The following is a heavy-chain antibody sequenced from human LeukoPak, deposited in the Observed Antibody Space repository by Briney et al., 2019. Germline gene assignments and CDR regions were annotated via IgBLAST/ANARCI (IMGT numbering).Heavy chain of an antibody. CDR3: ARIRVEMATIFPYMEV. V-gene: IGHV4-59*01. Sequence: SETLSLTCTVSGVSISSYYWSWIRQPPGKGLEWIGYIYYSGSTNYNPSLKSRVTVSVDTSKNQFSLKLSSVTAADTAVYYCARIRVEMATIFPYMEVWGKGTTVTVSS. CDR1: GVSISSYY. J-gene: IGHJ6*03. D-gene: IGHD5-24*01. CDR2: IYYSGST.